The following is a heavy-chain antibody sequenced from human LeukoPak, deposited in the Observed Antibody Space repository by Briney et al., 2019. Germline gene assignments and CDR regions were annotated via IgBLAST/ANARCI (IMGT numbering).Heavy chain of an antibody. V-gene: IGHV1-2*06. CDR3: ARGGLYDTSAPSDY. CDR1: GYSFTGYY. CDR2: INPNSGGT. Sequence: ASVKVSCKASGYSFTGYYMHWVRQAPGQGLEWMGRINPNSGGTNYARKFQGRVTMTRDTSISTAYMELGRLRSDDTAVYYCARGGLYDTSAPSDYWGQGTLVTVSS. J-gene: IGHJ4*02. D-gene: IGHD3-22*01.